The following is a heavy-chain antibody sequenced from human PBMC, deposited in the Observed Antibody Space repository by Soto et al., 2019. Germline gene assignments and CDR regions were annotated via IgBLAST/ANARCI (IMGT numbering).Heavy chain of an antibody. CDR2: ISSSGSTI. J-gene: IGHJ6*03. V-gene: IGHV3-11*01. Sequence: GGSLRLSCAASGFTFSDYYMCWIRQAPGKGLEWVTYISSSGSTIYYADSVKGRFTISRDNAKNSLYLQMNSLRAEDTAVYYCARFPYYDFWSGYAITHYYYYYMDVRGKGTTVTVSS. CDR3: ARFPYYDFWSGYAITHYYYYYMDV. CDR1: GFTFSDYY. D-gene: IGHD3-3*01.